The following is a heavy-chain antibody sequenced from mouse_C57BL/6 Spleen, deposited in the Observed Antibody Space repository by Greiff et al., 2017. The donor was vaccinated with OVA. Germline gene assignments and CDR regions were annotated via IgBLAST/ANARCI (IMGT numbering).Heavy chain of an antibody. V-gene: IGHV1-76*01. CDR1: GYTFTDYY. CDR2: IYPGSGNT. Sequence: VQLQQSGAELVRPGASVKLSCKASGYTFTDYYINWVKQRPGQGLEWIARIYPGSGNTYYNEKFKGKATLTAEKSSSTAYMQLSRLTSEDSAVYFCARDGYYYAMDYWGQGTSVTVSS. CDR3: ARDGYYYAMDY. D-gene: IGHD2-3*01. J-gene: IGHJ4*01.